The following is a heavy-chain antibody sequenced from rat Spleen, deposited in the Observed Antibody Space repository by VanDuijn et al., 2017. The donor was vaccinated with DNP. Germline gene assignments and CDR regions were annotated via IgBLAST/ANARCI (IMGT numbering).Heavy chain of an antibody. CDR2: ITSIGGNT. Sequence: EVQLVESGGDLVQSGKSLKLSCAASGFTFNTYWMTWIRQVPGKGLDWVASITSIGGNTYYPDPVKGRFNVSRDNAKNTLYLQMSSLRSEDTATYYCTRERILNARNVWGQGTSVTVSS. D-gene: IGHD3-5*01. CDR1: GFTFNTYW. J-gene: IGHJ4*01. CDR3: TRERILNARNV. V-gene: IGHV5-31*01.